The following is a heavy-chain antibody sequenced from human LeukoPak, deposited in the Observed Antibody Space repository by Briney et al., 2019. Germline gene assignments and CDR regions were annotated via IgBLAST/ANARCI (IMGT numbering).Heavy chain of an antibody. CDR1: GYTFTSYD. J-gene: IGHJ6*02. D-gene: IGHD3-22*01. CDR3: ARVNYDSSGYYYDGLDV. V-gene: IGHV1-8*01. Sequence: ASMKVSCKASGYTFTSYDINWVRQATGQGLEWMGWMNPNSGNTGYAQEIQGRVTMARNTSISTAYMELSSLRSEDTAIYYCARVNYDSSGYYYDGLDVWGQGTTVTVSS. CDR2: MNPNSGNT.